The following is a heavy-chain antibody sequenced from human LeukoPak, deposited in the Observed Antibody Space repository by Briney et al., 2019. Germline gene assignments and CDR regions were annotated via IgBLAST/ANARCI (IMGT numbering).Heavy chain of an antibody. CDR1: GGTFSSYA. Sequence: SVKVSCKASGGTFSSYAISWVRQAPGQGLEWMGRIIPILGIANYAQKFQGRVTITADKSTSTAYMELSSLRSEDTAVYYCASALQDDYGDYFGWGQGTLVTVSS. V-gene: IGHV1-69*04. J-gene: IGHJ4*02. CDR3: ASALQDDYGDYFG. CDR2: IIPILGIA. D-gene: IGHD4-17*01.